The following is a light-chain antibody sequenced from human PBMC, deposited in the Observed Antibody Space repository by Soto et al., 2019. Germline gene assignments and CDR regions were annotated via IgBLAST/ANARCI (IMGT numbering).Light chain of an antibody. CDR3: QQFNAYPLT. CDR2: AAS. V-gene: IGKV1-9*01. CDR1: QGISDY. J-gene: IGKJ4*01. Sequence: GDRVTISCRASQGISDYLAWYQQKPGKAPKLLIYAASTLQSGVPSRFSGSASGTEFTLTISSLQPEDFATYFCQQFNAYPLTFGGGTMVEIK.